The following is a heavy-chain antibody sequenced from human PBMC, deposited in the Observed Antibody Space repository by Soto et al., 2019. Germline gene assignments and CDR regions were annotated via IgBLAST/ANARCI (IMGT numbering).Heavy chain of an antibody. CDR2: IYYSGNT. V-gene: IGHV4-39*01. CDR1: SGSISSSSSY. Sequence: QLQLQESGPGLVTPSETLSLTCTVSSGSISSSSSYWGWIRQPPGKGLEWIGSIYYSGNTYYNPSLRSRVPIAIDSSKTQFSLKLNAVTTADTAVYYFGAQDYGAKGYYFETWGQGTLVTVSS. J-gene: IGHJ4*02. CDR3: GAQDYGAKGYYFET. D-gene: IGHD4-17*01.